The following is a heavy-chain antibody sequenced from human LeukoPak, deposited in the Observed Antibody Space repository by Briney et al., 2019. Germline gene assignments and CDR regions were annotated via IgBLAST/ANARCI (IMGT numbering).Heavy chain of an antibody. D-gene: IGHD2-15*01. CDR1: GFTVSSNY. CDR3: AREIPHYCSGGSCYSSFGDY. CDR2: IYSGGST. V-gene: IGHV3-53*01. J-gene: IGHJ4*02. Sequence: GGSLRLSCAASGFTVSSNYMSWVRQAPGKGLEWVSVIYSGGSTYYADSVKGRFTISRDNYKHTLYLQMNSLRAEDTAVYYCAREIPHYCSGGSCYSSFGDYWGQGTLVTVSS.